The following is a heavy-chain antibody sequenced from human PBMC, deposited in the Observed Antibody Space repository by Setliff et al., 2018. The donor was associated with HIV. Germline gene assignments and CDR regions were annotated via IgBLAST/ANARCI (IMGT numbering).Heavy chain of an antibody. CDR1: GGTFSNYG. CDR3: ARDFGGYCSSMSCPGLFDP. D-gene: IGHD2-2*01. Sequence: SVKVSCKASGGTFSNYGMSWVRQAPGQGLEWMGGIIPISGTNYAQKFQGRVTITTDESTSTAYMELSGLRSEDTAVYYCARDFGGYCSSMSCPGLFDPWGQGTLVTVSA. CDR2: IIPISGT. V-gene: IGHV1-69*05. J-gene: IGHJ5*02.